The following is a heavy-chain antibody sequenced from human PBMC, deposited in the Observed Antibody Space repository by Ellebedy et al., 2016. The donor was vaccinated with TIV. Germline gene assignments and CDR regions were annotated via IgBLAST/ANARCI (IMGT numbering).Heavy chain of an antibody. V-gene: IGHV3-21*01. CDR1: GFTFSSYS. CDR2: ISSSSSYI. Sequence: PGGSLRLSCAASGFTFSSYSMSRVRQAPGKGLEWVSSISSSSSYIYYAGSVKGRFTISRDNAKNSLYLQMNSLRAEDTAVYYCARAYYDSSGYTDYWGQGTLVTVSS. J-gene: IGHJ4*02. CDR3: ARAYYDSSGYTDY. D-gene: IGHD3-22*01.